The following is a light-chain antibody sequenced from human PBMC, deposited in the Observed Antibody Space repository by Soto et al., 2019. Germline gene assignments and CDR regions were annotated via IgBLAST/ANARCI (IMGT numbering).Light chain of an antibody. V-gene: IGKV3-11*01. CDR3: QQRSNWPLT. Sequence: EIVLTQSPATLSLSPGERATLSCRASQSVSSYLAWYQQKPGQAPRLLIYDASNRATGIPARFSGSGSGTDFTLTISSLEPEDFAVYYFQQRSNWPLTFGGGTKAEIK. J-gene: IGKJ4*01. CDR2: DAS. CDR1: QSVSSY.